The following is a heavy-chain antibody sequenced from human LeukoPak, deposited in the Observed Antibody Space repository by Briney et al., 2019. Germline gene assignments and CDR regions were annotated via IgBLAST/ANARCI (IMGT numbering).Heavy chain of an antibody. D-gene: IGHD2-2*01. CDR2: IKQDGSEK. V-gene: IGHV3-7*01. J-gene: IGHJ3*02. Sequence: PGGSLRLSCAASGFTFSSYWMGWVRQAPGKGLEWVANIKQDGSEKYYVDSVKGRFTISRDNAKNSLYLQMNSLRAEDTAVYYCARDWGVPAALDAFDIWGQGTMVTVSS. CDR3: ARDWGVPAALDAFDI. CDR1: GFTFSSYW.